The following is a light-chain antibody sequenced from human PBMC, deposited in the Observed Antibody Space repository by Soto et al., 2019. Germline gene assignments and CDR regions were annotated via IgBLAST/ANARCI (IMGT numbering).Light chain of an antibody. CDR1: QSVSNNY. Sequence: EIVLTQSPGTLSLSPGERATLSCRASQSVSNNYLAWYQQKPGQAPRLLIYGASNRATGIPDRFSGSGSGTEFTLTISSLQPDDFATYYCQQHQTYSTFGQGTKVDIK. V-gene: IGKV3-20*01. CDR2: GAS. J-gene: IGKJ1*01. CDR3: QQHQTYST.